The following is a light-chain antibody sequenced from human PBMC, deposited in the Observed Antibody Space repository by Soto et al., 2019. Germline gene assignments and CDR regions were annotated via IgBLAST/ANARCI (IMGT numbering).Light chain of an antibody. V-gene: IGKV3-15*01. CDR1: QSVRNN. CDR2: AAS. Sequence: EIVMTQSPATLSVSPGERATLSCRASQSVRNNLAWYQQKPGLAPRLLISAASTRATGIPARFSGNGSETEFTLTIDNLQSEDYALYYCQQYNKRPPWTFGQGTKVDIK. J-gene: IGKJ1*01. CDR3: QQYNKRPPWT.